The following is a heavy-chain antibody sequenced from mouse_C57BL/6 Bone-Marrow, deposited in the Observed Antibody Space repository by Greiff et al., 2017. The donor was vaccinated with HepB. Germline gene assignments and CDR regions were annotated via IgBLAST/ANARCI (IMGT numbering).Heavy chain of an antibody. V-gene: IGHV14-3*01. Sequence: EVQLQQSVAELVRPGASVKLSCTASGFNIKNTYMHWVKQRPEQGLEWIGRIDPANGNTKYAPKFQGKATITADTASNTAYLQLSSLTSEDTSIYYCAIYYYGSNYRYFDVWGTGTTVTVSS. CDR2: IDPANGNT. CDR1: GFNIKNTY. J-gene: IGHJ1*03. D-gene: IGHD1-1*01. CDR3: AIYYYGSNYRYFDV.